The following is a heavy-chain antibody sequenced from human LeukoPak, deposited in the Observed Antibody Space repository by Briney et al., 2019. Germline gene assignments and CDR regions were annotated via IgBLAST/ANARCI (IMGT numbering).Heavy chain of an antibody. CDR1: GYTFTTYE. CDR2: MNPNTGDT. V-gene: IGHV1-8*01. CDR3: TRGDRSSWFY. J-gene: IGHJ4*02. Sequence: ASVKVTCKASGYTFTTYEIIWVRQGHGQRPEYMGLMNPNTGDTGYAQEFHGRLILTRDISISTAYMELSSLRSGDSAVYYCTRGDRSSWFYWGQGTLVTVSS. D-gene: IGHD1-14*01.